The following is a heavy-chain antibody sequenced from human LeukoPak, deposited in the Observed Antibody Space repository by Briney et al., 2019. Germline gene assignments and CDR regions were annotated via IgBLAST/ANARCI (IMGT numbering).Heavy chain of an antibody. Sequence: SETLSLTCTVSGGSISSSSYYWGWIRQPPGKGLEWIGSIYYSGGTYYNPSLKSRVTISVDTSKNQFSLKLSSVTAADTAVYYCARLISMVGANDYWGQGTLVTVSS. D-gene: IGHD1-26*01. CDR1: GGSISSSSYY. CDR2: IYYSGGT. V-gene: IGHV4-39*01. J-gene: IGHJ4*02. CDR3: ARLISMVGANDY.